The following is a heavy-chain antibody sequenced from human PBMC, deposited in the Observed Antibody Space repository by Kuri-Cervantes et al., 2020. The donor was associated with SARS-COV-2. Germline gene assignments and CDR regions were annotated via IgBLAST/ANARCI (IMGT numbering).Heavy chain of an antibody. CDR2: IIPILGTA. CDR1: GGTFSSYA. Sequence: SVKVSCKASGGTFSSYAISWVRQAPGQGLEWMGRIIPILGTANYAQKFQGRVTITADKSTSTAYMELSSLRSEDMAVYYCARGDRNYSSSWYGDAFDIWGQGTMVTVSS. CDR3: ARGDRNYSSSWYGDAFDI. V-gene: IGHV1-69*04. D-gene: IGHD6-13*01. J-gene: IGHJ3*02.